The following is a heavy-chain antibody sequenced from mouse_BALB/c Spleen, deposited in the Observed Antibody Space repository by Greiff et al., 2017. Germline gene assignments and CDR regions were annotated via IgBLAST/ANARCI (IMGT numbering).Heavy chain of an antibody. Sequence: EVKLVESGGGLVQPGGSLKLSCAASGFTFSSYTMSWVRQTPEKRLEWVAYISNGGGSTYYPDTVKGRFTISRDNAKNTLYLQMSSLKSEDTAMYYCARPLYDGYYTYYAMDYWGQGTSVTVSS. CDR1: GFTFSSYT. V-gene: IGHV5-12-2*01. CDR2: ISNGGGST. J-gene: IGHJ4*01. D-gene: IGHD2-3*01. CDR3: ARPLYDGYYTYYAMDY.